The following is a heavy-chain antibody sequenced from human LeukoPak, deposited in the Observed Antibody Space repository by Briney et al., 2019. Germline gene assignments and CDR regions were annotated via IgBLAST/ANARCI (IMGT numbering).Heavy chain of an antibody. CDR2: IYHSGST. D-gene: IGHD6-19*01. J-gene: IGHJ4*02. CDR1: GYSISSGYY. Sequence: SETLSLTCTVSGYSISSGYYWGWIRQPPGKGLEWIGSIYHSGSTYYNPSLKSRVTISVDTSKNQFSLKLSSVTAADTAVYYCARRIAVADYYFDYWGQGTLVTVSS. CDR3: ARRIAVADYYFDY. V-gene: IGHV4-38-2*02.